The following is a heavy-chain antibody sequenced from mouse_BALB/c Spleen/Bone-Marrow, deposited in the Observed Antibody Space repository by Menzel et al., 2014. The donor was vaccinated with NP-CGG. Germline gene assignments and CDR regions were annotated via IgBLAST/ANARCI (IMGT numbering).Heavy chain of an antibody. V-gene: IGHV1-7*01. CDR1: GYTFTSYW. Sequence: VQLQQSGAELAKPGASVKMSCKASGYTFTSYWMYWIKQRPGQGLEWIGYINPSTGYTEFNQKFKDKATLTADKSSNTAYMQLSSLTSEDSAVYYCARKGYDNYHYYAMDFWGQEPSVTVSS. CDR2: INPSTGYT. D-gene: IGHD2-1*01. CDR3: ARKGYDNYHYYAMDF. J-gene: IGHJ4*01.